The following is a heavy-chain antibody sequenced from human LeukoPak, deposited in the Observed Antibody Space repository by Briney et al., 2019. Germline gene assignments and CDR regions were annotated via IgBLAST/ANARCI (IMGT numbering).Heavy chain of an antibody. J-gene: IGHJ6*03. CDR1: GFSFSNYG. D-gene: IGHD2-2*01. CDR2: ISSGGDNT. Sequence: GGSLRLSCAASGFSFSNYGMSWVRQAPGKGLEWVSSISSGGDNTYYADSVRGRFTISRDNSKNTLYLQMNSLRAEDTAVYYCAKDEAQDQLLFGYYYYYYMDVWGKGTTVTVSS. CDR3: AKDEAQDQLLFGYYYYYYMDV. V-gene: IGHV3-23*01.